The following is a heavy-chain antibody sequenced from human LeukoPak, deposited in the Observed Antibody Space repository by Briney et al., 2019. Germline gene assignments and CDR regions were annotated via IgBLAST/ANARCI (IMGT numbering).Heavy chain of an antibody. D-gene: IGHD7-27*01. V-gene: IGHV3-48*04. CDR1: GFTVSSNY. CDR3: ARELGYDAFDI. J-gene: IGHJ3*02. Sequence: GGSLRLSCAASGFTVSSNYMSWVRQAPGKGLEWVSYISSSSSTIYYADSVKGRFTISRDNAKNSLYLQMSSLRAEDTAVYYCARELGYDAFDIWGQGTMVTVSS. CDR2: ISSSSSTI.